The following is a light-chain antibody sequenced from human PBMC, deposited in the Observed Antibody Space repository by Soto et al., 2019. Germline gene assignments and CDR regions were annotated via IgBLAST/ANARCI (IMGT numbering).Light chain of an antibody. CDR3: QQRAKWPST. J-gene: IGKJ2*02. CDR1: QTVDRY. Sequence: EFVLTQSPGTLSLSPGERATLSCRASQTVDRYVAWYQQELGQAPRLLIYEPYTRPTGVAARFTGSGSATDFSLTITSLVPEDFAVYYCQQRAKWPSTFGPGTKVDIK. V-gene: IGKV3-11*01. CDR2: EPY.